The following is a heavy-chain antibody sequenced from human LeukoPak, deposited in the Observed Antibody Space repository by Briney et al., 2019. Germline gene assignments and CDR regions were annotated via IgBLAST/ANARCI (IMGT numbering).Heavy chain of an antibody. CDR1: GFTFSRYA. V-gene: IGHV3-30-3*01. CDR2: ISYDANIGSNK. Sequence: PGGSLRLSCATSGFTFSRYAMHWVRQAPGKGLEWVALISYDANIGSNKYYADSVKGRFTISRDNSKNTLYLQMNSLRAEDTAVYYCARDGGYDFWSGYYQDYWGREPWSPSPQ. D-gene: IGHD3-3*01. J-gene: IGHJ4*02. CDR3: ARDGGYDFWSGYYQDY.